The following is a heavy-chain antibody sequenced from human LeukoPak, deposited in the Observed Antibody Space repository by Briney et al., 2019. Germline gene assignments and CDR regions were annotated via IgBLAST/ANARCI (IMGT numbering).Heavy chain of an antibody. Sequence: GASVKVSCKASAYTFTDSYMHWVRQAPGQGLEYLAWINLKSGDTKYAQKFQGRVSMTRDTSIYTAYMDLRSLTSDDTAVYYCAREGRHFGGGCHSFESWGQGTLVTVSS. CDR1: AYTFTDSY. J-gene: IGHJ4*02. V-gene: IGHV1-2*02. D-gene: IGHD2-21*02. CDR3: AREGRHFGGGCHSFES. CDR2: INLKSGDT.